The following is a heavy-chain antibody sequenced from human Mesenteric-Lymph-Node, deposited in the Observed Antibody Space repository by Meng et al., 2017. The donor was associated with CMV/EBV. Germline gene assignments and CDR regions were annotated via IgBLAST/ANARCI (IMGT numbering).Heavy chain of an antibody. Sequence: SETLSLTCTVSGGSISSSSYYWGWIRQPPGTGLEWIGSIYYSRSTYYNPSLKSRVTISVDTDKDQFSLKLSSVTAADTAVYYCASDGVVPAAPIDYWGQGTMVTVSS. V-gene: IGHV4-39*01. D-gene: IGHD2-2*01. CDR1: GGSISSSSYY. CDR3: ASDGVVPAAPIDY. CDR2: IYYSRST. J-gene: IGHJ4*02.